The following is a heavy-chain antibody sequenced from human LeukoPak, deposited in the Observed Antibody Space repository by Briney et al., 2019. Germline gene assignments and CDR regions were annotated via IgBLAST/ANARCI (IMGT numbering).Heavy chain of an antibody. CDR2: IIPILGIA. Sequence: SVKVSCKASGGTFSSYTISWVRQAPGQGLEWMGRIIPILGIANYAQKFQGRVTITADKSTSTAYMELSNLRSEDTAVYYCARSLGYCTNGVCLPYYFDYWGQGTLVTVSS. CDR1: GGTFSSYT. D-gene: IGHD2-8*01. J-gene: IGHJ4*02. V-gene: IGHV1-69*02. CDR3: ARSLGYCTNGVCLPYYFDY.